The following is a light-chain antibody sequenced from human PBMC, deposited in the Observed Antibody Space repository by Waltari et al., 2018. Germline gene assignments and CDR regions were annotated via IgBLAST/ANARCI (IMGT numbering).Light chain of an antibody. CDR3: ASWDESHYV. CDR2: RNN. J-gene: IGLJ1*01. Sequence: QSVLTQPPSASETPGQRVTISCSGSHSNLGSNYLYWYQQLPGPAPKLPIYRNNLRPSGVPDRFSASKYGTLASLVISGLRSEDEGVYYCASWDESHYVFGGGTTVTVL. CDR1: HSNLGSNY. V-gene: IGLV1-47*01.